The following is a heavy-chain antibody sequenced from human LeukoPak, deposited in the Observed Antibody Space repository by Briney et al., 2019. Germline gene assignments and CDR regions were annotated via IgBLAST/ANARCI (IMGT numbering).Heavy chain of an antibody. J-gene: IGHJ4*02. D-gene: IGHD6-6*01. Sequence: SETLSLTCTVSGGSISSYYWSWIRQPPGKGLEWIGYIYYSGSTNYNPSLKSRVSISVDTSKNQFSLKLSSVTAADTAVYYCARGVIAALPYWGQGTLVTVSS. CDR3: ARGVIAALPY. CDR2: IYYSGST. V-gene: IGHV4-59*01. CDR1: GGSISSYY.